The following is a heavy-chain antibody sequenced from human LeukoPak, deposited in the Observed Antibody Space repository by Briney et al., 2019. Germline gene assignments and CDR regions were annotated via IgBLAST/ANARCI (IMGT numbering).Heavy chain of an antibody. CDR2: IDPNNADT. D-gene: IGHD1-26*01. CDR1: GYTFSDYY. J-gene: IGHJ4*02. V-gene: IGHV1-2*06. CDR3: ATAEKVGTTFALDY. Sequence: ASVKVSCKTSGYTFSDYYIHWVRQAPRQGPEWMGRIDPNNADTMYTEKFQGRVSMTRDTSLTTVYLELSTLRSDDTAVFYCATAEKVGTTFALDYWGQGTLVTVSS.